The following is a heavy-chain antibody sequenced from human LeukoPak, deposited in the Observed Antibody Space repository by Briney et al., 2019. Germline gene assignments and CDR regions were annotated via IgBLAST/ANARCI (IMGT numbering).Heavy chain of an antibody. V-gene: IGHV3-48*01. CDR1: GFTFSTYS. CDR2: ISESGAAI. J-gene: IGHJ4*02. CDR3: AKRGPEYSSADY. D-gene: IGHD6-6*01. Sequence: TGGSLRLSCAASGFTFSTYSINWVRQAPGKGLQWVSYISESGAAIYYADSVKGRFTISRDNSKNTLYLQMNSLRAEDTAVYYCAKRGPEYSSADYWGQGTLVTVSS.